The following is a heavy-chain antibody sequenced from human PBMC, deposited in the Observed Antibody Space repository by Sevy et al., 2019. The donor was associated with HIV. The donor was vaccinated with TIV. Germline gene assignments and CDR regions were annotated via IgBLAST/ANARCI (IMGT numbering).Heavy chain of an antibody. CDR2: ISSSSSTI. CDR1: GFTFSSYS. CDR3: ARRWDYDFWSGSSGYYYYYGMDV. J-gene: IGHJ6*02. D-gene: IGHD3-3*01. Sequence: GGSLRLSCAASGFTFSSYSMNWVRQAPGKGLEWVSYISSSSSTIYYADSVKGRFTISRDNAKNSLYLQMNSLRAEDTAVYYCARRWDYDFWSGSSGYYYYYGMDVWGQRTTVTVSS. V-gene: IGHV3-48*01.